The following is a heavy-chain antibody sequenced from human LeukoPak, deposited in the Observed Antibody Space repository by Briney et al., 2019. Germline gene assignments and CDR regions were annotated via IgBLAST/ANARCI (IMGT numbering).Heavy chain of an antibody. J-gene: IGHJ3*02. CDR1: GCTFSGYA. CDR3: ATADIVVVPAARHNAFDI. D-gene: IGHD2-2*01. V-gene: IGHV1-69*04. Sequence: ASVKVSCKASGCTFSGYAISWVRQAPGQGLEWMGRIIPILGIANYAQKFQGRVTITADKSTSTAYMELSSLRSEDTAVYYCATADIVVVPAARHNAFDIWGQGTMVTVSS. CDR2: IIPILGIA.